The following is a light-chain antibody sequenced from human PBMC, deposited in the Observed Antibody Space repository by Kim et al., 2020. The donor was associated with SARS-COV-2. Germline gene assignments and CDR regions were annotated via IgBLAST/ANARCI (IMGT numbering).Light chain of an antibody. CDR3: QQYNNWPPLT. V-gene: IGKV3-15*01. CDR1: QIVSSN. J-gene: IGKJ4*01. Sequence: VSQGQKVTLSCRASQIVSSNLAWYQQKRGQAPRLLIYGASTRATGIPARFSGSGSGTEFTLTISSLQSEDFAFYYCQQYNNWPPLTFGGGTKLEI. CDR2: GAS.